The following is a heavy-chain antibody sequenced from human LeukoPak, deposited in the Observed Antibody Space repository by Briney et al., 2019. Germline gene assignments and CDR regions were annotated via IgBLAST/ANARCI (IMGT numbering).Heavy chain of an antibody. Sequence: GGSLRLSCAASGFSFSSYNMNWVRQAPGKGLEWVSSITSSSTYTFYADSVKGRFTISRDNARNSLYLQMNSLRAEDTAVYYCAKDMSGGDCPDYWGQGTLVTVSS. D-gene: IGHD2-21*02. CDR1: GFSFSSYN. J-gene: IGHJ4*02. CDR3: AKDMSGGDCPDY. V-gene: IGHV3-21*01. CDR2: ITSSSTYT.